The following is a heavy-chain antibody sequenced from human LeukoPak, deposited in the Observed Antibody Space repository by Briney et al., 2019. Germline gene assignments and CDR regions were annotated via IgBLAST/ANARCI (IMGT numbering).Heavy chain of an antibody. Sequence: GGSLRLSCAASGFTFSSYGIHWVRQAPGKGLEWVAFIRYDGSNKYYADSVKGRFTISRDNSKNTLYLQMNSLRAEDTAVYYCARSVFYSSSWYDYWGQGTLVTVSS. CDR1: GFTFSSYG. V-gene: IGHV3-30*02. CDR2: IRYDGSNK. CDR3: ARSVFYSSSWYDY. D-gene: IGHD6-13*01. J-gene: IGHJ4*02.